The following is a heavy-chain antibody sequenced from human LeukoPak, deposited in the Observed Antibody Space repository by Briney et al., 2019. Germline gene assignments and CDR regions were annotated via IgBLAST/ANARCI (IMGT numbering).Heavy chain of an antibody. CDR1: GGSISSSSYY. V-gene: IGHV4-39*01. Sequence: SETLSLTCTVSGGSISSSSYYWGWIRQPPGKGLEWIGSIYYSGSTYYNPSLKSRVTISVDTSKNQFSLKLSSVTAADTAVYYCARVVAAPYYYYYYMDVWGKGTTVTVSS. CDR3: ARVVAAPYYYYYYMDV. J-gene: IGHJ6*03. CDR2: IYYSGST. D-gene: IGHD3-22*01.